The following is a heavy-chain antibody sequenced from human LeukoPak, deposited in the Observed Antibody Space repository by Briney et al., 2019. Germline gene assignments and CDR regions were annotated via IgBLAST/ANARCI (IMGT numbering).Heavy chain of an antibody. V-gene: IGHV4-61*02. CDR3: ARGTYYYDSSGYYLLAPLDY. D-gene: IGHD3-22*01. J-gene: IGHJ4*02. CDR2: IYTSEST. CDR1: GGSISSGSYY. Sequence: SETLSLACTVSGGSISSGSYYWSRIRQPAGKGLEWIGRIYTSESTNYNPSVKSRVTISVDTSKNQFSLKLSSVTAADAAVYYCARGTYYYDSSGYYLLAPLDYWGQGTLVTVSS.